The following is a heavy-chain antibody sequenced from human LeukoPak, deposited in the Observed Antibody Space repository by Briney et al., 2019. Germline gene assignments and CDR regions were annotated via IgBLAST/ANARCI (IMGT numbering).Heavy chain of an antibody. CDR2: TIPIFGTA. CDR1: GGTFSSYA. Sequence: GASVKVSCKASGGTFSSYAISWVRQAPGQGLGGLGGTIPIFGTANYAQKSQGRVTITTDESTSTAYMELSSLRSEDTAVYYCARESDSSGYSNWFDPWGQGTLVTVSS. CDR3: ARESDSSGYSNWFDP. V-gene: IGHV1-69*05. D-gene: IGHD3-22*01. J-gene: IGHJ5*02.